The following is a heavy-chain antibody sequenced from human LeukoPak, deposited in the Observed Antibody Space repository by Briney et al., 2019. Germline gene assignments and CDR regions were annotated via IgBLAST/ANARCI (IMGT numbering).Heavy chain of an antibody. CDR3: AGANWGSLSNFDY. CDR1: GFTFSSYE. D-gene: IGHD7-27*01. V-gene: IGHV3-48*03. CDR2: ISSSGSTI. Sequence: GGSLRLSCAASGFTFSSYEMNWVRQAPGKGLEWVSYISSSGSTIYYADSVKGRFTISRDNAKNSLYLQMNSLRAEDTAVYYCAGANWGSLSNFDYWGQGTLVTVSS. J-gene: IGHJ4*02.